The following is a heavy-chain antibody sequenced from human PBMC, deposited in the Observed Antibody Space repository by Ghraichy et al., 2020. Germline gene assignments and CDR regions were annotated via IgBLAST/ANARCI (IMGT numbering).Heavy chain of an antibody. CDR1: GGSVSNYY. CDR2: IYNTGNS. V-gene: IGHV4-59*02. Sequence: SQTLSLTCTVAGGSVSNYYWIWIRQAPGKGLEWIGYIYNTGNSNYNPSLKSRVTTSLDRSRNRFSLKLTSVTTADTAVYYCARGLGRSYTAWSGFSSDYYSMDVWGKGTTVTVSS. D-gene: IGHD3-3*01. J-gene: IGHJ6*03. CDR3: ARGLGRSYTAWSGFSSDYYSMDV.